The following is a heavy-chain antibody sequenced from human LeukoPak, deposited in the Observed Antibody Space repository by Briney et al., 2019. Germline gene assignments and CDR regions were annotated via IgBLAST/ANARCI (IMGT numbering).Heavy chain of an antibody. D-gene: IGHD3-10*01. V-gene: IGHV3-30-3*01. Sequence: GGSLRLSCAASGFTFSSYAMHWVRQAPGKGLEWVAVISYDGSNKYYADSVKGRFTISRDNSKNTLYLQMNSLRAEDTAVYYRARDSRYGFGEYYFDYWGQGTLVTVSS. J-gene: IGHJ4*02. CDR2: ISYDGSNK. CDR1: GFTFSSYA. CDR3: ARDSRYGFGEYYFDY.